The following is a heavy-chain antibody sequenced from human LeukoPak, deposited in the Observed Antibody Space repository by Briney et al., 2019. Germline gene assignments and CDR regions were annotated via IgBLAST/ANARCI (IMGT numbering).Heavy chain of an antibody. CDR3: ARRRIEVAGAYYFDY. J-gene: IGHJ4*02. V-gene: IGHV3-11*04. D-gene: IGHD6-19*01. CDR1: GFTFSDYY. CDR2: ISSSASTI. Sequence: GGSLRLSCAASGFTFSDYYMNWIRKAPGKGLELVSYISSSASTIYYADSVRGRFTISRDNAKNSLYLQMNSLRAEDTAVYYCARRRIEVAGAYYFDYWGQGTLVTVSS.